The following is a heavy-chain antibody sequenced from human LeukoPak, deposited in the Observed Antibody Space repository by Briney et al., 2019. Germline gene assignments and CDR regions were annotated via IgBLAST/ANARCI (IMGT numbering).Heavy chain of an antibody. CDR3: AARVRGVIITTTGEEY. Sequence: SGTLSLTCTVSDGSITNYYWSWIRQPPGKGLEWIGYIYYRGSTNYNPSLNSRVTISVDTSKNQFSLKLSSVTAADTAVYYCAARVRGVIITTTGEEYWGQGTLVTVSS. CDR1: DGSITNYY. J-gene: IGHJ4*02. CDR2: IYYRGST. V-gene: IGHV4-59*12. D-gene: IGHD3-10*01.